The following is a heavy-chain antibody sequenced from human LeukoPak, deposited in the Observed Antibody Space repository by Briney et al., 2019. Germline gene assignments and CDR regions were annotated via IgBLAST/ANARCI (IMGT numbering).Heavy chain of an antibody. CDR2: IYYNGST. CDR3: ARDSYDAFDD. J-gene: IGHJ3*01. V-gene: IGHV4-59*01. Sequence: SETLSLTCTVSGGSISSYYWSWIRQPPGKGLEWIGYIYYNGSTNYNPSLKSRVTISVDTSKNQFSLKLSSVTAADTAVYYCARDSYDAFDDWGQGTMVTVSS. CDR1: GGSISSYY.